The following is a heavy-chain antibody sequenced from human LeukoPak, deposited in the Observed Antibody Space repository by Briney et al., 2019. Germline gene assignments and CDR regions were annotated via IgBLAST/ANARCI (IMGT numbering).Heavy chain of an antibody. CDR2: ISNSGYTI. CDR3: VRNSAFAH. D-gene: IGHD2-15*01. V-gene: IGHV3-48*03. CDR1: GFSIDTYD. J-gene: IGHJ4*02. Sequence: GGSLRLSCAVSGFSIDTYDMNWVRQAPGKGLEWISYISNSGYTIHYADSVKGRFIISRDEANNSLFLQMYRLTAEDTGVYCCVRNSAFAHWGQGTLVIVSS.